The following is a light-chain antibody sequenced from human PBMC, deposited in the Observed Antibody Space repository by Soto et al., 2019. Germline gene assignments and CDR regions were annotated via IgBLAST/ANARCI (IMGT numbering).Light chain of an antibody. J-gene: IGKJ5*01. CDR3: QQIHTYPIT. CDR2: AAC. Sequence: DIQLTQSPSFLSASLGDRVTITCRASQGISSFLAWYQQKPGKVPKLLIYAACTLQGGVPSIFSRSGCGTHYTLTNSSLSPGDVATCYCQQIHTYPITIGKGTRLE. CDR1: QGISSF. V-gene: IGKV1-9*01.